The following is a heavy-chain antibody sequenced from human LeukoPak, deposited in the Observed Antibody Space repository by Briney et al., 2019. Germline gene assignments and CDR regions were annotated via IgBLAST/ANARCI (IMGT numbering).Heavy chain of an antibody. D-gene: IGHD6-13*01. J-gene: IGHJ4*02. CDR3: VTPIGDSSTSEH. V-gene: IGHV4-34*01. Sequence: SEXXSLTCAVYGGSSSGYYWSWGRQPPGKGLEGIGEIDHRGSTNYTPSLKSRVTISVDTSKNQFSLRLSSVTTADTAVYYCVTPIGDSSTSEHWGQGTLVTVSS. CDR1: GGSSSGYY. CDR2: IDHRGST.